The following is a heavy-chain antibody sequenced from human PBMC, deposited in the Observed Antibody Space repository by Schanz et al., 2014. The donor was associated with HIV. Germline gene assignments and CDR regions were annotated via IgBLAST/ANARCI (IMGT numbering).Heavy chain of an antibody. Sequence: EIQLLESGGGLVQPGGSLRLSCAASGFSFSSYVMSWIRQAPGKGLEWVSAISGSGDITYYADSVKGRFTISRDNSKNTVYLQMDSLRAEDTAVYYCAREGESSGWAGRFDLWGQGAMVTVSS. J-gene: IGHJ3*01. CDR1: GFSFSSYV. CDR2: ISGSGDIT. D-gene: IGHD6-19*01. V-gene: IGHV3-23*01. CDR3: AREGESSGWAGRFDL.